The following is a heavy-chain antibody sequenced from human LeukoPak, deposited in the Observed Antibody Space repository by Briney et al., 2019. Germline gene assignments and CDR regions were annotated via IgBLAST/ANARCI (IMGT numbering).Heavy chain of an antibody. D-gene: IGHD3-22*01. CDR1: GWSFGGSY. J-gene: IGHJ4*02. CDR3: ARRTYYYDDNAQARDY. V-gene: IGHV4-34*01. Sequence: SETLSLTCVVYGWSFGGSYWTWIRQPPGKGLKYIGEINPSGSPIYNPSLEGRVTISVDTSNNQFSLKLNSVTAADTAVYFCARRTYYYDDNAQARDYWGRGTLVTVSS. CDR2: INPSGSP.